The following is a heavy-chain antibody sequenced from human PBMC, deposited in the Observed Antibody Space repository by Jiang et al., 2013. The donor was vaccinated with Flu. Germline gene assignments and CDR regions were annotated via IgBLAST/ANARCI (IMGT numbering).Heavy chain of an antibody. Sequence: QLLESGGGLVRPGGSLRLSCAASGFTFSNYAMSWVRQAPGKGLEWVSAISGSGGTTYYADSVKGRFTISRDNPKNTVYLQMNSLRAEDTAVYYCAKDRGAAAKRYYFDYWGQGALVTVSS. D-gene: IGHD6-13*01. J-gene: IGHJ4*02. CDR2: ISGSGGTT. CDR1: GFTFSNYA. V-gene: IGHV3-23*01. CDR3: AKDRGAAAKRYYFDY.